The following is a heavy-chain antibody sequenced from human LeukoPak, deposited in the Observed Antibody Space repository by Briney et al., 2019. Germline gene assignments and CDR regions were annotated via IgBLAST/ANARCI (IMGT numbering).Heavy chain of an antibody. J-gene: IGHJ4*02. CDR3: ATRGYCGGDCYSFDY. Sequence: SETLSPTCAVYGGSFSGYYWSWIRQPPGKGLEWIGEINHSGSTNYNPSLKSRVTISVDTSKNQFSLKLSSVTAADTAVYYCATRGYCGGDCYSFDYWGQGTLVTVSS. D-gene: IGHD2-21*02. CDR2: INHSGST. V-gene: IGHV4-34*01. CDR1: GGSFSGYY.